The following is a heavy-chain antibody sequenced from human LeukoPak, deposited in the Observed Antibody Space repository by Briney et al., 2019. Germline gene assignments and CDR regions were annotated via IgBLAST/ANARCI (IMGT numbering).Heavy chain of an antibody. CDR1: GFTFSDYW. D-gene: IGHD6-19*01. CDR3: ARDWSQQWLDPDAFDI. CDR2: INTDGSST. V-gene: IGHV3-74*01. J-gene: IGHJ3*02. Sequence: AGGSLRLSCAASGFTFSDYWMHWVRQAPGKGLVWVSRINTDGSSTSYADSVKGRFTISRDNAKNTLYLQMNSLRAEDTAVYYCARDWSQQWLDPDAFDIWGQGTMVTVSS.